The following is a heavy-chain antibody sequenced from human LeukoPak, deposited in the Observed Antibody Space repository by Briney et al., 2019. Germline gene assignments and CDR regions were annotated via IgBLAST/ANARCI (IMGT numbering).Heavy chain of an antibody. J-gene: IGHJ4*02. CDR3: ARARAARTPYFDY. CDR2: IYHSGST. Sequence: SETLSLTCAVSGGSISSGGYSWSWIRQPPGKGLEWIGYIYHSGSTYCNPSLKSRVTISVDRSKNQFSLKLSSVTAADTAVYYCARARAARTPYFDYWGQGTLVTVSS. D-gene: IGHD6-6*01. V-gene: IGHV4-30-2*01. CDR1: GGSISSGGYS.